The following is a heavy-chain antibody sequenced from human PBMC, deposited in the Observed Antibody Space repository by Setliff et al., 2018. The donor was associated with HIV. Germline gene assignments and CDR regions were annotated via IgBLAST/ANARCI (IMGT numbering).Heavy chain of an antibody. V-gene: IGHV3-7*01. D-gene: IGHD1-1*01. Sequence: LRLSCAASGFTFSTYWMSWVRQAPGKGLEWVANINQDGSERYYVDSVKGRFTISRDNAKNSLYLQVNSLRPEDTAVYYCASARIPTGGTSTSFDYWGQGTLVTVSS. J-gene: IGHJ4*02. CDR2: INQDGSER. CDR1: GFTFSTYW. CDR3: ASARIPTGGTSTSFDY.